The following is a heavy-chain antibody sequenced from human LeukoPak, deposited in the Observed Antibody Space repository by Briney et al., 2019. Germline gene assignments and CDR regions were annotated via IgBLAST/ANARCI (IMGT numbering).Heavy chain of an antibody. Sequence: GGSLRLSCAASGFSFTSFSIHWVRQTPDKGLEWLAVISFDGTTKYYADSVKGRFTISRDNSKNTVFLQMNSLRFEDTALYFCARRWDSSGPIDYWGQGTLVSDSS. J-gene: IGHJ4*01. CDR3: ARRWDSSGPIDY. V-gene: IGHV3-30*04. CDR2: ISFDGTTK. CDR1: GFSFTSFS. D-gene: IGHD3-22*01.